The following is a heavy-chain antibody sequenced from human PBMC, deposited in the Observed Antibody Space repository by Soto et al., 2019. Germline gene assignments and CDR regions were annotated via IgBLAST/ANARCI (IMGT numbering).Heavy chain of an antibody. J-gene: IGHJ4*02. V-gene: IGHV3-33*01. CDR3: ARDRNPDTESPEDDY. Sequence: GGSLRLSCAASGFTFSSYGMHWVRQAPGKGLEWVAVIWYDGSNKYYADSVKGRFTISRDNSKNTLYLQMNSLRAEDTAVYYCARDRNPDTESPEDDYWGQGTLVTVSS. CDR1: GFTFSSYG. CDR2: IWYDGSNK.